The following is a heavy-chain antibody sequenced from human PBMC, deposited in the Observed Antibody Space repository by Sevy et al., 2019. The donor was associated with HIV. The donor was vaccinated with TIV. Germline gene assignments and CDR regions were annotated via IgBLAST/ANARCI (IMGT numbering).Heavy chain of an antibody. Sequence: SETLSLTCTVSGGSISSYYWSWIRQPPGKGLEWIGYIYYSGSTNYNPSLKSRVTISVDTSKNQFSLKLSSVTAADTAVYYCARGGRGSGLDYWGQGTLVTVSS. CDR1: GGSISSYY. V-gene: IGHV4-59*13. CDR2: IYYSGST. CDR3: ARGGRGSGLDY. D-gene: IGHD6-19*01. J-gene: IGHJ4*02.